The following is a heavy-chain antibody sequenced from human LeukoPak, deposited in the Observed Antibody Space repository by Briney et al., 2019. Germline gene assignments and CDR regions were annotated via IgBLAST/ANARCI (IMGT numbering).Heavy chain of an antibody. J-gene: IGHJ6*03. CDR1: GGTFTSYA. CDR2: IIPIFGTA. V-gene: IGHV1-69*01. Sequence: SVKVSCKASGGTFTSYAISWVRQAPGQGLEWMGGIIPIFGTANYAQKFQGRVTITADESTSTAYMELSSLRSEDTAVYYGARDHGSGYYYMDVWGKGTTVTVSS. D-gene: IGHD3-10*01. CDR3: ARDHGSGYYYMDV.